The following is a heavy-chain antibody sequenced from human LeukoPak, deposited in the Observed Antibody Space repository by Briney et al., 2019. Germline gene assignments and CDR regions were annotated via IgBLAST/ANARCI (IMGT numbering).Heavy chain of an antibody. V-gene: IGHV4-34*01. CDR2: INHSGST. Sequence: SETLSLTCAVYGGSFSGYYWSWIRQPPGKGLEWIGEINHSGSTNYNPSLKSRVTISVDTSKNQFSLTLSSVTAADTAVYYCARVARCTSYFDVDYWGQGTLVTVSS. CDR1: GGSFSGYY. CDR3: ARVARCTSYFDVDY. J-gene: IGHJ4*02. D-gene: IGHD2-2*01.